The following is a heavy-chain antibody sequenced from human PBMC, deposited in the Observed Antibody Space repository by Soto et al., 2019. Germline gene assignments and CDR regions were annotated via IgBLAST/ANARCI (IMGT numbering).Heavy chain of an antibody. J-gene: IGHJ4*02. CDR1: GGSISSSSYY. CDR2: IYYSGST. V-gene: IGHV4-39*01. D-gene: IGHD3-10*01. Sequence: PSETLSLTCTVSGGSISSSSYYWGWIRQPPGKGLEWIGSIYYSGSTYYNPSLKSRVTISVDTSKNQFSLKLSSVTAADTAVYYCARASPYGSGGLYFDYWGQGTLVTVSS. CDR3: ARASPYGSGGLYFDY.